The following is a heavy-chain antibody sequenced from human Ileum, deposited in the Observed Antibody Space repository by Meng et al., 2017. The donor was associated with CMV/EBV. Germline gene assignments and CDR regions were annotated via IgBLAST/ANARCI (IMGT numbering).Heavy chain of an antibody. CDR3: AKVGFGWYSIDY. CDR1: GFTFSIYG. CDR2: IRYDGTVQ. Sequence: QVLVVASGGGVVQPVGSRRLSCAESGFTFSIYGMHWVRQAPGKGLEWVAFIRYDGTVQNYADSVKGRFTISRDNSWNMLSLEMNSLRPEDTAVYYCAKVGFGWYSIDYWGQGTLVTVSS. D-gene: IGHD6-19*01. J-gene: IGHJ4*02. V-gene: IGHV3-30*02.